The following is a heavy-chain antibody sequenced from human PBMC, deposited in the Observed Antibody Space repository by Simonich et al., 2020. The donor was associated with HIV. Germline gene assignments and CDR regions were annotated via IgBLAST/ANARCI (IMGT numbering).Heavy chain of an antibody. D-gene: IGHD3-3*01. V-gene: IGHV3-23*01. Sequence: EVQLLESGGGLVQPGGSLRLSCAASGFTFSSYAMSWVRQAPGKGLEWVSASSGSGGSTYYADSGKGRFTISRDNSKNTLYLQMNSLRAEDTAVYYCAKDRYYNFWSGYYDYWGQGTLVTVSS. J-gene: IGHJ4*02. CDR1: GFTFSSYA. CDR3: AKDRYYNFWSGYYDY. CDR2: SSGSGGST.